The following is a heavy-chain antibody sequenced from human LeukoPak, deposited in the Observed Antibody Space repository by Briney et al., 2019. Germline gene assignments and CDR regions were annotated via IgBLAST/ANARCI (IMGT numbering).Heavy chain of an antibody. D-gene: IGHD4-17*01. CDR3: ARDLVTVTKGFDI. V-gene: IGHV4-31*03. Sequence: SQTLSLTCTVSGVSISSGGYYWSWIRQHPGKGLEWIGYIFFSGSTYYNPSLESRVTISIDTSKNQFSLKLSSVTAADTAVYYCARDLVTVTKGFDIWGQGTMVTVSS. J-gene: IGHJ3*02. CDR1: GVSISSGGYY. CDR2: IFFSGST.